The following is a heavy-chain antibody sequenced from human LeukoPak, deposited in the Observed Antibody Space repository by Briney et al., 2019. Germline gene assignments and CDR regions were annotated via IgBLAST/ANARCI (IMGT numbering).Heavy chain of an antibody. CDR1: GGSISSSSRY. Sequence: PSETLSLTCSVSGGSISSSSRYWGWIRQPPGKGLEWIGSIYYSGATYYNPSLKSRVTISVDTSKNQFSLKLSSVTAEDTAVYYCARDKRDYYGSGSYLDYWGQGTLVTVSS. D-gene: IGHD3-10*01. V-gene: IGHV4-39*07. J-gene: IGHJ4*02. CDR2: IYYSGAT. CDR3: ARDKRDYYGSGSYLDY.